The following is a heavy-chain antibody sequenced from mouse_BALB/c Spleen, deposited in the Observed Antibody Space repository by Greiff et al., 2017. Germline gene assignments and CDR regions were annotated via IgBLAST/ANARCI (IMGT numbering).Heavy chain of an antibody. J-gene: IGHJ1*01. CDR2: IRSKSNNYAT. D-gene: IGHD2-2*01. CDR3: VRWLQRG. CDR1: GFTFNTYA. V-gene: IGHV10-1*02. Sequence: EVMLVESGGGLVQPKGSLKLSCAASGFTFNTYAMNWVRQAPGKGLEWVARIRSKSNNYATYYADSVKDRFTISRDDSQSMLYLQMNNLKTEDTAMYYCVRWLQRGWGAGTTVTVSS.